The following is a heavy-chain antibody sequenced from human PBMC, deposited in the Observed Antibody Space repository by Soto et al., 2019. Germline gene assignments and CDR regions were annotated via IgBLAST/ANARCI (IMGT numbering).Heavy chain of an antibody. CDR3: VRGGNPYHYATSGPGTFDK. V-gene: IGHV4-30-4*01. Sequence: HVQLQESGPGLVKPSQTLSLTCTVSGDSVSGGDSYWSWIRQPPGKALEWIGYTSFSGYTSYTPSLKSRVTISVDMSKSQFSLRLTSVTAADTAIYYCVRGGNPYHYATSGPGTFDKWGQGTLVYVSS. CDR1: GDSVSGGDSY. CDR2: TSFSGYT. D-gene: IGHD3-22*01. J-gene: IGHJ4*02.